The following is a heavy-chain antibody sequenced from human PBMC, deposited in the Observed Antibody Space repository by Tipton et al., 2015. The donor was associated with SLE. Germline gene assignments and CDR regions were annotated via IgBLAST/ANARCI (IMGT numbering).Heavy chain of an antibody. J-gene: IGHJ4*02. CDR3: ARGPMGAGATGFDD. CDR2: VHQNGFT. V-gene: IGHV4-30-2*01. CDR1: GGSISSCSFS. Sequence: LRLSCAVSGGSISSCSFSWSWLRQPPGKGLEWIVYVHQNGFTYSTPALSSRGTISMDKSNTQFPLKLNSGSAADSATYLSARGPMGAGATGFDDWGQGSLVTVAS. D-gene: IGHD4/OR15-4a*01.